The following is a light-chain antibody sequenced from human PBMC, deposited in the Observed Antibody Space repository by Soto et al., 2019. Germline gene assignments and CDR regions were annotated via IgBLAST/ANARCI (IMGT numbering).Light chain of an antibody. CDR3: AAWDDSLSGVV. CDR2: RNS. Sequence: QAVLTQPPSASGTPGQRCTISCSGSSSNIGSNYVYWYQQLPGTVPQLLIYRNSERPSGVPDRFSGSKSGTSASLAISGLRSEDEADYYCAAWDDSLSGVVFGGGTKLTVL. CDR1: SSNIGSNY. V-gene: IGLV1-47*01. J-gene: IGLJ2*01.